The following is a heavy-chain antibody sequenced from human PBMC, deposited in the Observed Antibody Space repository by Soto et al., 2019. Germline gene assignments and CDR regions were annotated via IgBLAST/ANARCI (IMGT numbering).Heavy chain of an antibody. CDR1: GGSISTYY. CDR3: ARVGLWFGEFPNWFDP. CDR2: IYYCGST. Sequence: PSDTLSLTCTVSGGSISTYYWSWIGQPPGKGLEWIGYIYYCGSTNYNPCLKSRVTISVETSTNQVSLMLRSVTAAGTAVYLCARVGLWFGEFPNWFDPWGQGTLVTFDS. D-gene: IGHD3-10*01. V-gene: IGHV4-59*01. J-gene: IGHJ5*02.